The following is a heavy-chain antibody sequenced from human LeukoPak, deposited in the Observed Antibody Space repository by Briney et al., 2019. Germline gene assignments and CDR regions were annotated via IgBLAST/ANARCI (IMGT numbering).Heavy chain of an antibody. CDR2: ISAYNGNT. V-gene: IGHV1-18*01. Sequence: VASVKVSCKASGGTFSSYAISWVRQAPGQGLEWMGWISAYNGNTNYAQKLQGRVTMTTDTSTSTAYMELRSLRSDDTAVYYCARGYCSGGSCYEPDYWGQGTLVTVSS. CDR3: ARGYCSGGSCYEPDY. D-gene: IGHD2-15*01. J-gene: IGHJ4*02. CDR1: GGTFSSYA.